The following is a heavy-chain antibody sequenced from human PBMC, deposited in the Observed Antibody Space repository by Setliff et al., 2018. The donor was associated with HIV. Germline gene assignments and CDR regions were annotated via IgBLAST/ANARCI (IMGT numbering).Heavy chain of an antibody. CDR1: GGSFSGYS. D-gene: IGHD5-18*01. Sequence: PSETLSLTCAVYGGSFSGYSWTWIRQSPGKGLEWIGEMNHSEHYDNPSLKSRVTISVDTSKNQFSLKLSSVTAADTAVYYCGRLSETAMASFDSWGQGTLVTVSS. J-gene: IGHJ4*02. CDR3: GRLSETAMASFDS. V-gene: IGHV4-34*01. CDR2: MNHSEH.